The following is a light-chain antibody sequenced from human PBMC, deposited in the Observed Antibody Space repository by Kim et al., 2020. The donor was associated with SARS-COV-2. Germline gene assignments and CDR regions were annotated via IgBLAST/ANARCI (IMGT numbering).Light chain of an antibody. J-gene: IGLJ3*02. V-gene: IGLV3-19*01. CDR3: HSLHISANPVL. CDR1: SLRAYY. CDR2: GAK. Sequence: SSELTQDSAVSVALGQTVTITCQGDSLRAYYASWFRQKSGQAPILVIYGAKNRPSGIPDRFSGSGSGNPASLTITGAQAADVADYYCHSLHISANPVLFG.